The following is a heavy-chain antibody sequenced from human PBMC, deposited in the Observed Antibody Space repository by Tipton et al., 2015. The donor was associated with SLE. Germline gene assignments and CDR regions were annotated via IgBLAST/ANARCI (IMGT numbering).Heavy chain of an antibody. V-gene: IGHV5-51*03. J-gene: IGHJ3*02. CDR2: IYPGDSDT. D-gene: IGHD3-10*01. CDR1: GCSFTSYW. CDR3: ARRCHGGFGESPNAFDI. Sequence: QSGPEVKKPGESLKISCKGSGCSFTSYWIGWVRQMPGKGLEWMGIIYPGDSDTRYSPSFQGQVTISADKSISTAYLQWSSLKASDTAMYYCARRCHGGFGESPNAFDIWGQGTMVTVSS.